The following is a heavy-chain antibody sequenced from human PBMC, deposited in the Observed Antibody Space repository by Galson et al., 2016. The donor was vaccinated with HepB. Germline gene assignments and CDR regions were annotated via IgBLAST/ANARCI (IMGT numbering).Heavy chain of an antibody. CDR2: IFSGGSS. Sequence: SLRLSCAGSEFTVKSNYMTWVRQAPGKGLEWVSLIFSGGSSYYADSVKGRFTVSRDDSKNTVFLQMRNLRAEDTAVYYCARYKYGRGAYYCYGVNVWGQGTTVIVSS. V-gene: IGHV3-53*01. CDR1: EFTVKSNY. J-gene: IGHJ6*02. D-gene: IGHD1-26*01. CDR3: ARYKYGRGAYYCYGVNV.